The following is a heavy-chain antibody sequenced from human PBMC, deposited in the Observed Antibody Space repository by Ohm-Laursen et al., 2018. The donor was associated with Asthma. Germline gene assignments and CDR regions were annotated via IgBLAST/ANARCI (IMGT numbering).Heavy chain of an antibody. CDR1: GFTFSSYS. D-gene: IGHD3-10*01. CDR2: ISSSSSTI. J-gene: IGHJ6*02. CDR3: ARVRHYGSAYGMDV. Sequence: SLRLSCSASGFTFSSYSMNWVRQAPGKGLEWVSYISSSSSTIYYADSVKGRFTVSRDNAKTSLYVQMNSLRDEDTAVYYCARVRHYGSAYGMDVWGQGTTVTVSS. V-gene: IGHV3-48*02.